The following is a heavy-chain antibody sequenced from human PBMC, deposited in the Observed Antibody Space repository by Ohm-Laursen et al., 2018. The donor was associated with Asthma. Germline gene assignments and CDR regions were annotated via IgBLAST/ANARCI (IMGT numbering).Heavy chain of an antibody. J-gene: IGHJ4*02. D-gene: IGHD4-17*01. CDR1: GYTFSRYS. CDR3: AKDDPTVTTPFDY. Sequence: SLRLSCAASGYTFSRYSIHWIRQAPGKGLEWVASISTASTFIYYADSVRGRFTTSRDNSKNTLYLQMNSLRAEDTAVYYCAKDDPTVTTPFDYWGQGTLVTVSS. CDR2: ISTASTFI. V-gene: IGHV3-21*04.